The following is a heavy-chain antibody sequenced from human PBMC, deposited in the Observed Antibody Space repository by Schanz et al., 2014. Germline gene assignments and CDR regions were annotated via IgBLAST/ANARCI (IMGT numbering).Heavy chain of an antibody. J-gene: IGHJ4*02. CDR3: ARDPIPGRHDYYLVY. CDR1: GFTFSTYA. Sequence: SCASSGFTFSTYAMSWVRQPPGKWLEWVSAISGSGGSTYYADSVKGRFTISRDNSKNTLYLQMNSLRAEDTAVYYCARDPIPGRHDYYLVYCGTGSL. V-gene: IGHV3-23*01. D-gene: IGHD3-16*01. CDR2: ISGSGGST.